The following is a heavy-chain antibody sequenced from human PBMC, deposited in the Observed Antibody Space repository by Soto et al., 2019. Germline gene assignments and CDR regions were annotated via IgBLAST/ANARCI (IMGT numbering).Heavy chain of an antibody. V-gene: IGHV4-59*01. Sequence: SETLSLSSTACRGSIKIYYLSWILQHQGKGLEWIGYIYYSGSTNYNPSLKSRVTISVDTSKNQFSLKLSSVTAADTAVYYCARVITIFGVVMIPNWFGPWGQGPL. CDR2: IYYSGST. CDR1: RGSIKIYY. J-gene: IGHJ5*02. D-gene: IGHD3-3*01. CDR3: ARVITIFGVVMIPNWFGP.